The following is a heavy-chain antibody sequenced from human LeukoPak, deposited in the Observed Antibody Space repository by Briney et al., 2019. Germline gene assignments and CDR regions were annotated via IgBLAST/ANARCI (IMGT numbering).Heavy chain of an antibody. D-gene: IGHD2-2*01. J-gene: IGHJ5*02. CDR3: ATTPLFWSPTPAATQEGYWFDP. CDR2: MNPNSGNT. CDR1: GYTFTSYD. Sequence: PRASVKVSCKASGYTFTSYDINWVRQATGQGLEWMGWMNPNSGNTGYAQKFQGRVTMTRNTSISTAYMELSSLRSEDTAVYYCATTPLFWSPTPAATQEGYWFDPWGQGTLVTVSS. V-gene: IGHV1-8*01.